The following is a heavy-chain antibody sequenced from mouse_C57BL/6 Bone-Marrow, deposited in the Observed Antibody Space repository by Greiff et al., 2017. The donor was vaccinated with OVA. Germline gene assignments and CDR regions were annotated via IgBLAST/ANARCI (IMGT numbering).Heavy chain of an antibody. J-gene: IGHJ2*01. V-gene: IGHV14-4*01. D-gene: IGHD1-1*01. Sequence: EVQLQQSGAELVRPGASVKLSCTASGFNIKDDYMHWVKQRPEQGLEWIGWIDPENGDTEYASKFQGKATITADTSSNTAYLQLSSLTSEDTAVYYCTLYYYGSIPFDYWGQGTTLTVSS. CDR1: GFNIKDDY. CDR3: TLYYYGSIPFDY. CDR2: IDPENGDT.